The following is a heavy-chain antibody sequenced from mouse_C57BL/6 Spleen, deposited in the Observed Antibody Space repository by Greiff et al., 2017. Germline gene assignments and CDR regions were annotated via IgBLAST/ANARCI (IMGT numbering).Heavy chain of an antibody. CDR3: ARSGDYYSNYVWYFDV. Sequence: VQLVESDVELVKPGASVKISCKVSGYTFTDHTIHWMKQRPEQGLEWIGYIYPRDGSTKYNEKFKGKATLTADKSSSTAYMQLNSLTSEDSAVYFCARSGDYYSNYVWYFDVWGTGTTVTVSS. J-gene: IGHJ1*03. CDR1: GYTFTDHT. CDR2: IYPRDGST. D-gene: IGHD2-5*01. V-gene: IGHV1-78*01.